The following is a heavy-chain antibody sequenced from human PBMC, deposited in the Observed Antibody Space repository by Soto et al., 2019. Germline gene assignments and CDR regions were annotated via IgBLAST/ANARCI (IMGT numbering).Heavy chain of an antibody. CDR3: ARGHPQGGMDV. CDR1: GGTFNSYV. V-gene: IGHV1-69*06. Sequence: QAQLVQSGAEVKKPGSSVKVSCKASGGTFNSYVMSWVRQAPGQGLEWMGGIITFLDTTNFAQKFQGRVTITADKSTSTAYMELSSLSSEDTAVYYCARGHPQGGMDVWGQGTTVTVSS. CDR2: IITFLDTT. J-gene: IGHJ6*02.